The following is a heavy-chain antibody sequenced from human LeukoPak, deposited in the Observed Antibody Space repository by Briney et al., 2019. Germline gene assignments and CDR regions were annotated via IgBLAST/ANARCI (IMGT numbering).Heavy chain of an antibody. J-gene: IGHJ4*02. CDR3: ARGGRYCSSTSCSHFDY. Sequence: ASVKDSCKASRYTFTSYYMHWVRPAPGQGLEWMGIINHSGGSTSYAQKFQGRVTMTRDTSTSTVYMELSSLRSEDTAVYYCARGGRYCSSTSCSHFDYWGQGTLVTVSS. V-gene: IGHV1-46*01. CDR2: INHSGGST. CDR1: RYTFTSYY. D-gene: IGHD2-2*01.